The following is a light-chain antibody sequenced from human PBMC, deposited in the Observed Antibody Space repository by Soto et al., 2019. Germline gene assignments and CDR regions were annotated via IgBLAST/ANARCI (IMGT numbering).Light chain of an antibody. V-gene: IGKV1-5*03. CDR2: GAS. Sequence: DIQMTQSPSTLSAFIGDRVSITRRASQNIGRRLAWYQQKPAKTPKVLIYGASNLHSGVPSRFSASGSGTEFTLTISSLQPDDFATYYCQQYSDNSWTFGQGTKVEFK. J-gene: IGKJ1*01. CDR3: QQYSDNSWT. CDR1: QNIGRR.